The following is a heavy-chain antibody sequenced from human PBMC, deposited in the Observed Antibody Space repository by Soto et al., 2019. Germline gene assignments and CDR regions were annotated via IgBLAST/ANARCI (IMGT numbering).Heavy chain of an antibody. V-gene: IGHV3-7*01. D-gene: IGHD1-20*01. CDR3: AAYNTSRHAAFDI. CDR1: GFTFKTYW. Sequence: GGSLRLSCEVSGFTFKTYWMSWVRQAPGKGLEWLANMNEDANKKYYVDSVKGRLTILGDSAGSALLLRMDSLRAEDTAVYFCAAYNTSRHAAFDIWGRGTLVTVSS. CDR2: MNEDANKK. J-gene: IGHJ3*02.